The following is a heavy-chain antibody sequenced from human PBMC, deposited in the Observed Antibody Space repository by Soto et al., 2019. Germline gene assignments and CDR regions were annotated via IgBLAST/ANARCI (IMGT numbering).Heavy chain of an antibody. D-gene: IGHD3-10*01. Sequence: QVQLVQSGAEVKKPGASVKVSCKASGYTFTNYGITWVRQAPGQGLEWMGWISAYNGNTNYAQKFQGRVTMTTDTSTTTTYMELRSLRSDDTAVYYCASSYYGSGSPYYYGMDVWGQGTTVTVSS. V-gene: IGHV1-18*01. CDR3: ASSYYGSGSPYYYGMDV. J-gene: IGHJ6*02. CDR2: ISAYNGNT. CDR1: GYTFTNYG.